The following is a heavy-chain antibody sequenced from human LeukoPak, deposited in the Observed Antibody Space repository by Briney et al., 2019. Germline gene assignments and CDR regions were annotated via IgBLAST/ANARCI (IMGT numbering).Heavy chain of an antibody. D-gene: IGHD3-10*01. J-gene: IGHJ5*02. CDR2: INSDGSSA. CDR3: AKDYYGSGATPEA. V-gene: IGHV3-74*01. CDR1: GFTVSNYW. Sequence: GGSPRLSCASSGFTVSNYWMHWVRQAPGKGLVWVSRINSDGSSATYADSVEGRFTISRGNSKNTLYLQMNSLRAEDTAVYYCAKDYYGSGATPEACGEGTLVTVSS.